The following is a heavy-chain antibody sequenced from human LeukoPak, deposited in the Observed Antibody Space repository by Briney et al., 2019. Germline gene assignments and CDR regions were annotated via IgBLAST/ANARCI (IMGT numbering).Heavy chain of an antibody. J-gene: IGHJ3*02. CDR1: GDSTSSSTYY. CDR3: ATHRRSGSGGSENAFEI. CDR2: IYDSRTT. V-gene: IGHV4-39*01. D-gene: IGHD5-12*01. Sequence: SETLSLTCTVSGDSTSSSTYYWDWIRQAPGKGLEWIGNIYDSRTTHYNPSLKSRVTISGDTSKNQFSLKLNSVTAADTAIYYCATHRRSGSGGSENAFEIWGQGTMVTVSS.